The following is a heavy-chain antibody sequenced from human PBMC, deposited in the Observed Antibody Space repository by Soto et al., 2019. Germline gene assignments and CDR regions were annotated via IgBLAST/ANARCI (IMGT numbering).Heavy chain of an antibody. CDR2: IYYSGST. CDR3: ARLLLQFGYYYYGMDV. Sequence: SETLSLTCTVSGGSISSSSYYWGWIRQPPGKGLEWIGSIYYSGSTYYNPSLKSRVTISVDTSKNQFSLKLSSVTAADTAVYYCARLLLQFGYYYYGMDVWGQGTTVTVSS. CDR1: GGSISSSSYY. D-gene: IGHD4-4*01. V-gene: IGHV4-39*01. J-gene: IGHJ6*02.